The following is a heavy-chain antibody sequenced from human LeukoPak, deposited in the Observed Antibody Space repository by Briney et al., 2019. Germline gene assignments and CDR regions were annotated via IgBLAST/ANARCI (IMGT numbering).Heavy chain of an antibody. CDR3: ARVGWYSSLLYYYYYYGMDV. D-gene: IGHD6-19*01. V-gene: IGHV3-7*01. J-gene: IGHJ6*02. CDR2: IKQDGSEK. CDR1: GFTFSSYW. Sequence: PGGSLRLSCAASGFTFSSYWMSWVRQAPGKGLEWVANIKQDGSEKYYVDSVKGRFTISRDNAKNSLYLQMNSLRAEDTAVYYCARVGWYSSLLYYYYYYGMDVWGQGTTVTVSS.